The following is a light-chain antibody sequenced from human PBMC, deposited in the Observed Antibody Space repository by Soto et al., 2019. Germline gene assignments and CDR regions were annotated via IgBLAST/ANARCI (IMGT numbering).Light chain of an antibody. CDR1: SSDVGDYHY. J-gene: IGLJ1*01. CDR2: DVT. V-gene: IGLV2-14*03. Sequence: QSVLTQPASVCGSPGQSITISCTGTSSDVGDYHYVSWYQLHPGKAPKLMIYDVTNRPSGVSNRFSGSKSGNTASLTISGLQAEDEADYYCNSYTCRSTPNVFGSGTKVTVL. CDR3: NSYTCRSTPNV.